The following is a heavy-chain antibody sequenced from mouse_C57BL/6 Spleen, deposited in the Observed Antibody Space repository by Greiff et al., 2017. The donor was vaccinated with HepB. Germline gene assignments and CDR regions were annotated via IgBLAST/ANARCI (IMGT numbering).Heavy chain of an antibody. CDR1: GYTFTDYY. Sequence: EVQLQQSGPELVKPGASVKISCKASGYTFTDYYMNWVKQSHGKSLEWIGDINPNNGGTSYNQKFKGKATLTVDKSSSTAYMELRSLTSEDSAVYYCASAYDYGGFAYWGQGTLVTVSA. J-gene: IGHJ3*01. CDR2: INPNNGGT. D-gene: IGHD2-4*01. CDR3: ASAYDYGGFAY. V-gene: IGHV1-26*01.